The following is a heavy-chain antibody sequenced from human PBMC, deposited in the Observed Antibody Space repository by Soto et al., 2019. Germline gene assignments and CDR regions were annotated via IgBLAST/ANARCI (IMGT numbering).Heavy chain of an antibody. V-gene: IGHV4-4*02. CDR3: ARLGPGATTVTTGAAFDI. Sequence: QVQLQESGPGLVKPSGTLSLTCAVSGGSISSSNWWSWVRQPPGKGLEWIGEIFHSGTSNYNPSLKSRVTISVDNSKNVFSLNLFSVTAADTAVYYCARLGPGATTVTTGAAFDIWGQGTMVTVSS. J-gene: IGHJ3*02. CDR1: GGSISSSNW. D-gene: IGHD4-17*01. CDR2: IFHSGTS.